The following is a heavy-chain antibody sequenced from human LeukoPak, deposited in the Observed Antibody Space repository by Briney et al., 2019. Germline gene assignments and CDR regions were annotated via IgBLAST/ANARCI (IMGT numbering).Heavy chain of an antibody. CDR1: GFTFSNYN. V-gene: IGHV3-48*04. D-gene: IGHD1-26*01. Sequence: GGSLRLSCAASGFTFSNYNMNWVRQAPGKGLEWVSYISSSSSTIYYADSVKGRFTISRENAKNSLYLQMNSLRAEDTAVYYCAKDLGRRGSYESSWGQGTLVTVSS. CDR3: AKDLGRRGSYESS. J-gene: IGHJ4*02. CDR2: ISSSSSTI.